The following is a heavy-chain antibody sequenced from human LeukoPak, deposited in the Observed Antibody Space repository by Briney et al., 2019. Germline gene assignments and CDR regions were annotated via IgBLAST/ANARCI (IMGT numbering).Heavy chain of an antibody. J-gene: IGHJ4*02. V-gene: IGHV1-18*01. Sequence: ASVKVSCKASGYTFTSYGISWVRQAPGQGLEWMGWISAYNGNTNYAQKLQGRVTMTTDTSTSTAYMGLRSLRSDDTAVYYCARDLDQDIVVVPAAHSFDYWGQGTLVTVSS. CDR1: GYTFTSYG. CDR3: ARDLDQDIVVVPAAHSFDY. D-gene: IGHD2-2*01. CDR2: ISAYNGNT.